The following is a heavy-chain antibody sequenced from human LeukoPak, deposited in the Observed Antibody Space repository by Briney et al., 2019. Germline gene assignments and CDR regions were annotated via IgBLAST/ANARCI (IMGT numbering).Heavy chain of an antibody. CDR1: GGSFSGYY. CDR3: ARGPYDILTGYHRPGEPDY. CDR2: INHSGST. Sequence: PSETLSLTCAAYGGSFSGYYWSWIRQPPGKGLEWIGEINHSGSTNYNPSLKSRVTISVDTSKNQFSLKLSSVTAADTAVYYCARGPYDILTGYHRPGEPDYWGQGTLVTVSS. D-gene: IGHD3-9*01. J-gene: IGHJ4*02. V-gene: IGHV4-34*01.